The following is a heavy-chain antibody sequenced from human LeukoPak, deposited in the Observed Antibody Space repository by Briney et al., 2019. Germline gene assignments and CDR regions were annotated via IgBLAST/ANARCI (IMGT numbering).Heavy chain of an antibody. J-gene: IGHJ4*02. Sequence: LIYWTDDKRYGPSLKSRLTITKDTSKNQVVLTMTNMDPADTATYYCARSLLLVGAAYFDYWGQGTLVTVSS. CDR2: IYWTDDK. D-gene: IGHD1-26*01. V-gene: IGHV2-5*01. CDR3: ARSLLLVGAAYFDY.